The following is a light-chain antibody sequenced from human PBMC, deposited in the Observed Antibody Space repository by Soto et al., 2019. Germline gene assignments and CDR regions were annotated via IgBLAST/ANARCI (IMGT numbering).Light chain of an antibody. Sequence: DIQTTQSPATLSGSVGGRVTITCRASQTISSWLAWYQQKPGKAPKLLIYDASSLESGVPSRFSGSGSGTEFTLTISSLQPDDFATYYCQQYNSYSWTFGQGTKVDI. J-gene: IGKJ1*01. CDR1: QTISSW. CDR2: DAS. CDR3: QQYNSYSWT. V-gene: IGKV1-5*01.